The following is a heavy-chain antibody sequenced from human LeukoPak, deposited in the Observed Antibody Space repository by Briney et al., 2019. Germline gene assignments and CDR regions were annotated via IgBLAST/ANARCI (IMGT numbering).Heavy chain of an antibody. V-gene: IGHV3-21*01. CDR1: GFTFSSYS. CDR3: ARDGLGYCSSTSCYTFDY. D-gene: IGHD2-2*02. Sequence: GGSLRLSCAASGFTFSSYSMNWVRQAPGKGLEWVSSISSSSSYIYYADSVKGRFTISRDNAKNSLYLQMNSLRAEDTAVYYCARDGLGYCSSTSCYTFDYWGQGTLVTVSS. CDR2: ISSSSSYI. J-gene: IGHJ4*02.